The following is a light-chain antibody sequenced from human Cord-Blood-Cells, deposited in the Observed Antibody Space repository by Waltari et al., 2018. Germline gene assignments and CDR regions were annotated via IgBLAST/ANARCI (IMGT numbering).Light chain of an antibody. CDR2: DAS. V-gene: IGKV1-39*01. Sequence: DIQMTQSPSSLSASVGDIVTITCRASQSISSYLNWYQQKPGKAPKLLIYDASSLQSGVPSRFSGSGSGTDFTLTISSLQPEDFATYYCQQSYSTPRTFGQGTKVEIK. J-gene: IGKJ1*01. CDR1: QSISSY. CDR3: QQSYSTPRT.